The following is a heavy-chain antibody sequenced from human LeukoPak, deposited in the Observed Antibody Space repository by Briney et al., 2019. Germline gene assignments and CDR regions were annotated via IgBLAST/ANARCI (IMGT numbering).Heavy chain of an antibody. CDR1: GGSFSGYY. CDR3: ARESRRFGPFDY. Sequence: PSETLSLTCAVSGGSFSGYYWNWIRQTPGKGLEWIGSIYYSGSTYYNPSLKSRVTISVDTSKNQFSLKLSSVTAADTAVYYCARESRRFGPFDYWGQGTLVTVSS. V-gene: IGHV4-34*01. D-gene: IGHD3-10*01. J-gene: IGHJ4*02. CDR2: IYYSGST.